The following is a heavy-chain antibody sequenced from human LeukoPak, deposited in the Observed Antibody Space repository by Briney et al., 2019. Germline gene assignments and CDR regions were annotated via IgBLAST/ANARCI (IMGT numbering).Heavy chain of an antibody. D-gene: IGHD3-3*01. CDR2: ISGSGGST. J-gene: IGHJ4*02. Sequence: GGSLRLSCAASGFTFSSYNMNWVRQAPGKGLEWVSAISGSGGSTYYADSVKGRFTISRDNSKNTLYLQMNSLRAEDTALYYCARVVYDFWSAYDYWGQGTLVTVSS. CDR1: GFTFSSYN. V-gene: IGHV3-23*01. CDR3: ARVVYDFWSAYDY.